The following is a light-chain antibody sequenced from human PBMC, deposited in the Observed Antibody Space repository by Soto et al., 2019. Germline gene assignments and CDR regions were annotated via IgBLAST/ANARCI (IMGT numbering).Light chain of an antibody. Sequence: AIQLTQSPSSLSASVGDRVTITCRASQAIRTDLGWYQQKPGKAPELLISGTSSLQSGVPSRFRGSGSGTDFTLTISGLQPEDFATYYCLHDYNYPLAFGQGTKVDIK. CDR2: GTS. CDR1: QAIRTD. J-gene: IGKJ1*01. V-gene: IGKV1-6*01. CDR3: LHDYNYPLA.